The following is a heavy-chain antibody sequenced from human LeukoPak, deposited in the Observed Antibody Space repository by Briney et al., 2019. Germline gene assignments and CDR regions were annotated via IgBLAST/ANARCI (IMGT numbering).Heavy chain of an antibody. Sequence: SETLSLTCAVYGGSFSGYYWSWIRQPPGKGLERIGEINHSGSTNYNPSLKSRVTISVDTSKNQFSLKLSSVTAVDTAVYYCARARIRITMVRGVINGPRYGMDVWGKGTTVTVSS. J-gene: IGHJ6*04. V-gene: IGHV4-34*01. CDR2: INHSGST. D-gene: IGHD3-10*01. CDR1: GGSFSGYY. CDR3: ARARIRITMVRGVINGPRYGMDV.